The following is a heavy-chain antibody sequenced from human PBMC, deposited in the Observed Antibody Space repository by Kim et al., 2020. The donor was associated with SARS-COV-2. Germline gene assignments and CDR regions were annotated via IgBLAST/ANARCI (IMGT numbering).Heavy chain of an antibody. CDR1: GFTFSSYA. D-gene: IGHD3-16*02. CDR2: ISGSGGST. CDR3: AKGDGGGYDYVWGSYRYTDEGDYYGMDV. V-gene: IGHV3-23*01. Sequence: GGSLRLSCAASGFTFSSYAMSWVRQAPGKGLEWVSAISGSGGSTYYADSVKGRFTISRDNSKNTLYLQMNSLRAEDTAVYYCAKGDGGGYDYVWGSYRYTDEGDYYGMDVWGQGTTVTVSS. J-gene: IGHJ6*02.